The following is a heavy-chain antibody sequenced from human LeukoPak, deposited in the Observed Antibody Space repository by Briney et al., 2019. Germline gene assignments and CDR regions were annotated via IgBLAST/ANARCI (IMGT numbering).Heavy chain of an antibody. V-gene: IGHV3-30*18. CDR2: ISNDGSNK. J-gene: IGHJ4*02. CDR3: AKDDYYDTSGYRD. D-gene: IGHD3-22*01. CDR1: GFHFSAYG. Sequence: PGGSLRLSCAASGFHFSAYGMHWVRQAPGKGLEWVAAISNDGSNKFYTDSVKGRFTISRDNPKTTMNLQMNSLRAEDTAVYYCAKDDYYDTSGYRDWGQGTLVTVSS.